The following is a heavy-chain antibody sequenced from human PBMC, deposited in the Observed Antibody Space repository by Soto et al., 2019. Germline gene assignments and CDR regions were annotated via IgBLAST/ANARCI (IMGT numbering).Heavy chain of an antibody. J-gene: IGHJ4*02. CDR1: GATFSSYA. Sequence: QVQLVQSGAEVRQPASSVKVSCKTSGATFSSYAITWVRQAPGQGLEWMGGIVPTVDTSTYAQKFQGRVTIPADKSTNTVYMELSSLRSDDTAVYYCVSVVAIPGYPDNWGQGTLVTVSS. CDR3: VSVVAIPGYPDN. D-gene: IGHD5-12*01. V-gene: IGHV1-69*14. CDR2: IVPTVDTS.